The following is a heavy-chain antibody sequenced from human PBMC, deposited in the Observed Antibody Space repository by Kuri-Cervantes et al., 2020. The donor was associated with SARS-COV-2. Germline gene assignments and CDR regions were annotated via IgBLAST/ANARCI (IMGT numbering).Heavy chain of an antibody. CDR2: LVTSGTT. D-gene: IGHD5-24*01. V-gene: IGHV4-61*09. J-gene: IGHJ4*02. CDR1: GVSVSHGTYS. Sequence: SETLSLTCAVSGVSVSHGTYSWSWFRQPAGKGLEWIGHLVTSGTTTYNPSLKSRVTISLDTSKNHVSLRLTSATAADTAVYYCGRVSWLPLWRRYSDSWGQGTLVAVSS. CDR3: GRVSWLPLWRRYSDS.